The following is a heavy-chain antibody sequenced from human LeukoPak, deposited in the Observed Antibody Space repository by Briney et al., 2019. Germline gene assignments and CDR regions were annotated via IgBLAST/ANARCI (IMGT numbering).Heavy chain of an antibody. Sequence: GGSLRLSCAASGFSFSSFGMHWVRQAPGKGLEWVAFIPYDETNKFYADSVKGRFTISRDNSNNTLYLQMNSLRAEDSAVYHCAKSQRGYCSSTSCYGDYWGQGTLVTVSS. CDR3: AKSQRGYCSSTSCYGDY. CDR2: IPYDETNK. CDR1: GFSFSSFG. V-gene: IGHV3-30*02. J-gene: IGHJ4*02. D-gene: IGHD2-2*03.